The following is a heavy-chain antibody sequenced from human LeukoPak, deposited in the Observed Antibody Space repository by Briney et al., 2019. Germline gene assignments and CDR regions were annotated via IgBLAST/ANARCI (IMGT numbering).Heavy chain of an antibody. Sequence: SETLSLTCAVYGGSFSGYYWSWIRQPPGKGLEWIGEINHSGNTNYNPSLKSRVTISVDTSKNQFSLKLSSVTAADTAVYYCARGHSSGYQDYWGQGTLVTVSS. J-gene: IGHJ4*02. CDR1: GGSFSGYY. V-gene: IGHV4-34*01. CDR2: INHSGNT. D-gene: IGHD3-22*01. CDR3: ARGHSSGYQDY.